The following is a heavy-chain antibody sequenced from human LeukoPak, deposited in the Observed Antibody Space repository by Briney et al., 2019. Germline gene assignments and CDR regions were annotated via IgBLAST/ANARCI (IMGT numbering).Heavy chain of an antibody. D-gene: IGHD3-22*01. CDR3: ATPAELVVVNAFDY. V-gene: IGHV1-24*01. Sequence: ASVKVSCKVSGYTLTELSMHRVRQAPGKGLEWMGGFDPEDGETIYAQKFQGRVTMTEDTSTDTAYMELSSLRSEDTAVYYCATPAELVVVNAFDYWGQGTLVTVSS. J-gene: IGHJ4*02. CDR1: GYTLTELS. CDR2: FDPEDGET.